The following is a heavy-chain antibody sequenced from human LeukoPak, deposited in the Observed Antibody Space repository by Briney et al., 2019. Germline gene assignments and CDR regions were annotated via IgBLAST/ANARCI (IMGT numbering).Heavy chain of an antibody. CDR2: ISAYNGNT. J-gene: IGHJ4*02. CDR1: GYTFTSYG. D-gene: IGHD5-18*01. CDR3: ARVISGYSYGPDGY. V-gene: IGHV1-18*01. Sequence: ASVKVSCKASGYTFTSYGISWVRQAPGQGLEWMGWISAYNGNTNYAQKLQGRVTMTTDTSTSTAYMELRSLRSDDTAVYYCARVISGYSYGPDGYWGQGTLVTVSS.